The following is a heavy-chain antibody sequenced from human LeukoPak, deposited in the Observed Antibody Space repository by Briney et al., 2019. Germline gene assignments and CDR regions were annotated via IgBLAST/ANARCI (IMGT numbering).Heavy chain of an antibody. V-gene: IGHV3-74*01. Sequence: GGSLRLSCAASGSYWLHWVRQAPGKGLVWVSHITSDGSWTGYADSVKGRFTISKDNAKNTVYLQMNNLRAEDTAVYYCVSFYETYWGRGTLVTVSS. CDR2: ITSDGSWT. D-gene: IGHD2-2*01. CDR1: GSYW. J-gene: IGHJ4*02. CDR3: VSFYETY.